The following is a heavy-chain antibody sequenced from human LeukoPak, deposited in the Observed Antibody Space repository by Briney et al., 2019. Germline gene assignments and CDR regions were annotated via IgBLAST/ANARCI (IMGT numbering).Heavy chain of an antibody. CDR1: GGSISNYY. Sequence: SETLSLTCTVSGGSISNYYWSWIRQPPEKGLEYIGYIYYTGSTYYNPSLKSRVTISLDTSKNQFSLKLSSVTAADTAVYYCVRRYYYDIWGQGTLVTASS. CDR2: IYYTGST. V-gene: IGHV4-59*01. D-gene: IGHD3-22*01. J-gene: IGHJ4*02. CDR3: VRRYYYDI.